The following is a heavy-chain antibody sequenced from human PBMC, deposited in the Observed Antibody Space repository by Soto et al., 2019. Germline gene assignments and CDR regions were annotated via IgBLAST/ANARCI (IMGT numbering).Heavy chain of an antibody. V-gene: IGHV1-18*01. CDR3: ARARCSSTSCYKGPFYYYCLDA. D-gene: IGHD2-2*02. CDR2: ISAYNGNT. J-gene: IGHJ6*02. CDR1: GYMFTTYG. Sequence: QVPLVQSGAEVKKPGASVKVSCKASGYMFTTYGISWVRQAPGQGLEWMGWISAYNGNTKYAQKLQGRVTMTTDTSTSTAYMELRSLRSDDTAVYYCARARCSSTSCYKGPFYYYCLDAWGQGTTVTVSS.